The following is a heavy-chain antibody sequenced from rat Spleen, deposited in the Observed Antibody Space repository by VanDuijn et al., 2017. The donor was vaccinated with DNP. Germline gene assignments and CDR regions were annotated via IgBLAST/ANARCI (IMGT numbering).Heavy chain of an antibody. Sequence: QVQLRESGPGLVQPSQTLSLACTVSGFSLTNHHVHWVRQPSGKGLEWVGVVWIGGTTHISSIFKSRVSINRDTSRNQVFLEVNSLQSEDSATYYCARDGQWDYLDYWGQGVMVTVAS. CDR3: ARDGQWDYLDY. CDR1: GFSLTNHH. D-gene: IGHD1-1*01. V-gene: IGHV2-43*01. J-gene: IGHJ2*01. CDR2: VWIGGTT.